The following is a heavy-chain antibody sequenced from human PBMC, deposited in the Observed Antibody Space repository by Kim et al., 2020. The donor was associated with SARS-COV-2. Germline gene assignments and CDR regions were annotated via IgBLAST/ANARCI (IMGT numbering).Heavy chain of an antibody. D-gene: IGHD4-4*01. V-gene: IGHV1-69*13. Sequence: SVKVSCKASGGTFSSYAISWVRQAPGQGLEWMGGIIPIFGTANYAQKFQGRVTITADESTSTAYMELSSLRSEDTAVHYCARAEYSNFDLYGYYYYYYGMDVWGQGTTVTVSS. CDR3: ARAEYSNFDLYGYYYYYYGMDV. CDR2: IIPIFGTA. J-gene: IGHJ6*02. CDR1: GGTFSSYA.